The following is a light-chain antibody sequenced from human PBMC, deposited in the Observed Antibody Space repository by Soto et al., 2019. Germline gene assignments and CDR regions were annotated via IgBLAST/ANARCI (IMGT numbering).Light chain of an antibody. Sequence: DIQMTQSPSSVSASVGDRVTITCRASQGIDSWLTWFQQKPGKAPKLLIYAASSLQSGVPSRFSGSGSGTDFTLTISSLEPEDFAVYYCQQRRNWQVTFGQGTRLEIK. CDR2: AAS. J-gene: IGKJ5*01. CDR3: QQRRNWQVT. CDR1: QGIDSW. V-gene: IGKV1-12*01.